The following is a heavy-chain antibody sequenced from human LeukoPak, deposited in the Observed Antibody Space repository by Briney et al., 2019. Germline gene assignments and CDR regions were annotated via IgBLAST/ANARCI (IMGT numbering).Heavy chain of an antibody. Sequence: GGSLRLSCAASGFTVISNYMNWVRQAPGKGLEWVSYISSGSSSMYYADSVKGRFTISRDNAENSLYLLINSLRDEDTAVYYCARVWLGCSGGSCYLGPIDPWGQGTLVTVSS. D-gene: IGHD2-15*01. CDR2: ISSGSSSM. CDR1: GFTVISNY. V-gene: IGHV3-48*02. J-gene: IGHJ5*02. CDR3: ARVWLGCSGGSCYLGPIDP.